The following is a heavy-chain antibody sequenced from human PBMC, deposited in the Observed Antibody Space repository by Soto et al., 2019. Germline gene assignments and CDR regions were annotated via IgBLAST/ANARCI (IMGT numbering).Heavy chain of an antibody. D-gene: IGHD5-18*01. Sequence: PGGSLRLSCEASAFTFSRHSMNWVRQAPGKGLEWVSSISSSSSYIYYADSVKGRFTISRDNAKNSLYLQMNSLRAEDTAVYYCARDQPGYSYGYGLGYWGQGT. CDR3: ARDQPGYSYGYGLGY. CDR2: ISSSSSYI. V-gene: IGHV3-21*01. CDR1: AFTFSRHS. J-gene: IGHJ4*02.